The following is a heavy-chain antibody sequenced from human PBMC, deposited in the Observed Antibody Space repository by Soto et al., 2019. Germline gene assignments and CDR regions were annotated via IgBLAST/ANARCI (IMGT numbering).Heavy chain of an antibody. Sequence: ASEKVSCKASGYTFTSYDIIWVRQATGQELERMGWMNPNSGNTGYAQKFQGTVTMTSSTSINTAYMELISLISEDTAVYYCAREYAATPVDYYYYYMDVWGKGTTVTVSS. CDR2: MNPNSGNT. D-gene: IGHD2-8*01. V-gene: IGHV1-8*01. CDR1: GYTFTSYD. J-gene: IGHJ6*03. CDR3: AREYAATPVDYYYYYMDV.